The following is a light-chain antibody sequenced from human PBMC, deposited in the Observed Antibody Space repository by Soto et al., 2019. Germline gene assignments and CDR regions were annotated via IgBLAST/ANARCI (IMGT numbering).Light chain of an antibody. CDR2: DAS. CDR1: QSVSSY. CDR3: QRSDSSPL. J-gene: IGKJ4*01. Sequence: EIVLTQSPATLSLSPGERATLSCRASQSVSSYLAWYQQKPGQAPRLLIYDASNRAPGLPARFRGRGTGPAFTLTISILEPEDFAVYYRQRSDSSPLFGGGTKVDIK. V-gene: IGKV3-11*01.